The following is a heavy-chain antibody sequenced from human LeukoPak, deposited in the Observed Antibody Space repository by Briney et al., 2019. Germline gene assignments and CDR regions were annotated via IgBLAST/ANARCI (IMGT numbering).Heavy chain of an antibody. CDR1: GRRISGHY. V-gene: IGHV3-11*04. CDR2: MSSTITTI. CDR3: ARGDCSATSCYYFDN. D-gene: IGHD2-15*01. Sequence: AGSLRLSCAASGRRISGHYMSWIRQAPGKRLEWISYMSSTITTIYYADSVKGRFTISRDNAKNSLYLKMSSLRAEDTAVYYCARGDCSATSCYYFDNWGQGTLVTVSS. J-gene: IGHJ4*02.